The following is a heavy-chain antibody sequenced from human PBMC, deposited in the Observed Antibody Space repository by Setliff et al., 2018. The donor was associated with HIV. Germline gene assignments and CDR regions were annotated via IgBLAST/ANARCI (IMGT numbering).Heavy chain of an antibody. Sequence: LRLSCVASGFTFSTHSMSWVRQAPGKGLEWISYISFSSSVIYYADSVKGRFTISRDNAKNSLYLQMNSLRAEDTAVYYCVTDRDRNLPQWGQGTLVTVSS. J-gene: IGHJ4*02. V-gene: IGHV3-48*04. CDR2: ISFSSSVI. CDR3: VTDRDRNLPQ. CDR1: GFTFSTHS.